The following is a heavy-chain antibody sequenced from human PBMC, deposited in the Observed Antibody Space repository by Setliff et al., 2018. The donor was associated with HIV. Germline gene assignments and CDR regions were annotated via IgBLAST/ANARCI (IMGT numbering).Heavy chain of an antibody. Sequence: SETLSLTCTDSGDSIITYYWTWIRQPPGKGLEWIGYIHHSGSSDYTPSLRSRVTMSVDTSKNQFSLKLTSVTAADTAVYYCAREHDYSNYRRLDSWGQGILVTVSS. V-gene: IGHV4-4*08. CDR2: IHHSGSS. D-gene: IGHD4-4*01. J-gene: IGHJ4*02. CDR1: GDSIITYY. CDR3: AREHDYSNYRRLDS.